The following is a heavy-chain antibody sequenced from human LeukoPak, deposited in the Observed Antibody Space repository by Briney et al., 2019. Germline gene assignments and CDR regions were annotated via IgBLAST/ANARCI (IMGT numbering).Heavy chain of an antibody. Sequence: SGTLSLTCTVSGGSISSYYWSWIRQPPGKGLEWIGYIYTSGSTNYNPSLKSRVTISVDTSKNQFSLKLSSVTAADTAVYYCARGSGYLEYWGQGTLVTVSS. CDR1: GGSISSYY. D-gene: IGHD2-15*01. J-gene: IGHJ4*02. CDR2: IYTSGST. V-gene: IGHV4-4*09. CDR3: ARGSGYLEY.